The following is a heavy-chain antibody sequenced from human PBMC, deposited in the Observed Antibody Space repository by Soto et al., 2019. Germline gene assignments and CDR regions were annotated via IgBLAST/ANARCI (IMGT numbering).Heavy chain of an antibody. J-gene: IGHJ4*02. CDR2: ISYTGRT. CDR3: ARRPGYSYGIDY. D-gene: IGHD5-18*01. CDR1: GGSISRSSCY. V-gene: IGHV4-39*01. Sequence: SXTLSLTCTVSGGSISRSSCYWGWVRQSPGMGLEWIGSISYTGRTYYSPSLKSRVPISVDTSKNQFSLKLSSVTAADTAVYYCARRPGYSYGIDYWGQGTLVTVSS.